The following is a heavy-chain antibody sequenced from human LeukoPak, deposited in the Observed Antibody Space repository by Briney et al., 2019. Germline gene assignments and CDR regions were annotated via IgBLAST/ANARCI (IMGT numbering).Heavy chain of an antibody. CDR2: ISSSGSTI. J-gene: IGHJ6*02. Sequence: GGSLRLSCAASGFTFSSYEVNWVRQAPGKGLEWVSYISSSGSTIYYADSVKGRFTISRDNAKNSLYLQMNSLRAEDTAVYYCATPPAAGAYYYYGMDVWGQGTTVTVSS. CDR1: GFTFSSYE. V-gene: IGHV3-48*03. CDR3: ATPPAAGAYYYYGMDV. D-gene: IGHD6-13*01.